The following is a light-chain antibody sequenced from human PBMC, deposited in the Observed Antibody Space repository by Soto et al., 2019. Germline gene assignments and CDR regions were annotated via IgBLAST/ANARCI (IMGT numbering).Light chain of an antibody. Sequence: DIQMTQSPSTLSASVGDRVTITCRASQSISSWLAWYQQKPGKAPKLRSYKASSLKSGVPSRFSGSGSGTEFTLTISSLQPDDFATYYCQQYNSYSPDTFGQGTKVEIK. CDR1: QSISSW. J-gene: IGKJ1*01. CDR3: QQYNSYSPDT. V-gene: IGKV1-5*03. CDR2: KAS.